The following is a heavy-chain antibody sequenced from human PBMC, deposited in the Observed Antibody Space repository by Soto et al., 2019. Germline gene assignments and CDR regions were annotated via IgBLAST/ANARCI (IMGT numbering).Heavy chain of an antibody. Sequence: EVHLLESGGGLVQPGGSLRLSCAASGFTFSSSAMSWVRQAPGKGLEWVSTISPSGDRTYQGDSAKGRFTISRDNSRNTLFLRMNSLRADDTALYFCAKDRGGRGNEIDQWGQGTLVTVSS. J-gene: IGHJ4*02. CDR3: AKDRGGRGNEIDQ. D-gene: IGHD2-15*01. CDR2: ISPSGDRT. CDR1: GFTFSSSA. V-gene: IGHV3-23*01.